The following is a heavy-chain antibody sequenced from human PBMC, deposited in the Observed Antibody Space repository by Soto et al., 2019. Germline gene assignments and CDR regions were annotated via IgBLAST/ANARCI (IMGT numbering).Heavy chain of an antibody. CDR3: ARDGEYSSGWFIFHH. V-gene: IGHV4-4*07. D-gene: IGHD6-19*01. J-gene: IGHJ4*02. CDR1: GDSISSYF. CDR2: MYVTGTT. Sequence: QVQLQESGPGLVKPSETLSLTCTISGDSISSYFWSWIRQPAGKGLEWIGRMYVTGTTSYNPSLKSRVTMSVDTSKNRFSLRLSSVTAADTAVYYCARDGEYSSGWFIFHHWGQGALVTVSS.